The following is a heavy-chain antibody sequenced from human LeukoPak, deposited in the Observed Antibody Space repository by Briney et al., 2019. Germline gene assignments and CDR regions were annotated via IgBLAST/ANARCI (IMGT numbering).Heavy chain of an antibody. J-gene: IGHJ4*02. CDR1: GFTFSSYD. Sequence: GGSLRLSCAASGFTFSSYDMHWVRQAPGKGLEWVAVISYDGSNKYYAASVKGRFTISRDNSKNTLYLQMNSRRPEDTAVYYCARGCYYERSGYCPFDYWGPGTLVTVSS. CDR3: ARGCYYERSGYCPFDY. V-gene: IGHV3-30*03. D-gene: IGHD3-22*01. CDR2: ISYDGSNK.